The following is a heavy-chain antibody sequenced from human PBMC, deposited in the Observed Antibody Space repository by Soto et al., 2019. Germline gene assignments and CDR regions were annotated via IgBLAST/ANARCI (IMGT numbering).Heavy chain of an antibody. CDR3: ARNVDTAIRNWFDP. D-gene: IGHD5-18*01. CDR2: IDPSDSYT. J-gene: IGHJ5*02. Sequence: LGASLKISCKGSGYSFTSYWISWVRQMPGKGLEWMGRIDPSDSYTNYSPSFQGHVTISADKSISTAYLQWSSLKASDTAMYYCARNVDTAIRNWFDPWGQGTLVTVSS. CDR1: GYSFTSYW. V-gene: IGHV5-10-1*01.